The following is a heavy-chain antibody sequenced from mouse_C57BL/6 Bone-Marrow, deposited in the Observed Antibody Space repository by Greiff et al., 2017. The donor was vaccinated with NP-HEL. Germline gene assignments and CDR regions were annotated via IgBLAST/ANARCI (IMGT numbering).Heavy chain of an antibody. CDR2: ISYDGSN. D-gene: IGHD1-1*01. Sequence: EVQLVESGPGLVKPSQSLSLTCSVTGYSIISGYYWNWIRQFPGNKLEWMAYISYDGSNNYNPSLKNRISITRDISKNQFFLKLTSVTTEDTATYYCAREGGYYVSPFAYWGQGTLVTVSA. CDR3: AREGGYYVSPFAY. V-gene: IGHV3-6*01. CDR1: GYSIISGYY. J-gene: IGHJ3*01.